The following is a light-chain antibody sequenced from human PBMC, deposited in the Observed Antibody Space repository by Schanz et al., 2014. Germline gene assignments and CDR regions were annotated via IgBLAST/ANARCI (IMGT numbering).Light chain of an antibody. CDR2: SNN. Sequence: QSVLTQPPSASGTPGQRVTISCSGTSSNIGGNYVYWYQHLPGTAPKLLIYSNNLRPSGVPDRFFGSKSGTSASLAISGPXXEDEGDYYCVAWDDTLSGREVFGGGTKLTVL. CDR3: VAWDDTLSGREV. V-gene: IGLV1-47*02. CDR1: SSNIGGNY. J-gene: IGLJ2*01.